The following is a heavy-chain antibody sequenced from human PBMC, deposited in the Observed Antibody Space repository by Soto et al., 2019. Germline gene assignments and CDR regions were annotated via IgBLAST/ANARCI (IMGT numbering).Heavy chain of an antibody. D-gene: IGHD4-17*01. CDR1: GGSISSSSYY. V-gene: IGHV4-39*01. CDR2: IYYSGST. Sequence: QLQLQESGPGLVKPSETLSLTCTVSGGSISSSSYYWGWIRQPPGKGLEWIGSIYYSGSTYYNPSLKSRVTISVDTSKNQFSLKLSSVTAADTAVYYCARLRFKGGDYGIWGQGTMVTVSS. J-gene: IGHJ3*02. CDR3: ARLRFKGGDYGI.